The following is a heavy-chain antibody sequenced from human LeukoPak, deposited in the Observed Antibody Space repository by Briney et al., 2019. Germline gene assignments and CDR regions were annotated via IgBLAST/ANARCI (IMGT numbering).Heavy chain of an antibody. Sequence: GASVKVPCKTSGYTFSNYSITWVRQAPGQGLEWMGWISAYNGDTNYAQQLQGRVTMTTDTSTSTACMELRSLRSDDTAVYYCARSLNSRLIDYWGQGTLVTVSS. V-gene: IGHV1-18*01. CDR1: GYTFSNYS. CDR3: ARSLNSRLIDY. J-gene: IGHJ4*02. D-gene: IGHD6-13*01. CDR2: ISAYNGDT.